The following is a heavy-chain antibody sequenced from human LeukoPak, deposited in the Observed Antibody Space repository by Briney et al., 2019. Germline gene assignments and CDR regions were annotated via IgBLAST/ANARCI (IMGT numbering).Heavy chain of an antibody. Sequence: SQTLSLTCTVSGASIRSGDYYWRWIRQPPGKGLEWIGYIYDSGSTYYNPSLKSRITISVDTSENRFSLKLSSVTATDTAVYYCARDCSGGSCYGAFDIWGQGTMVTVSS. V-gene: IGHV4-30-4*01. CDR1: GASIRSGDYY. J-gene: IGHJ3*02. D-gene: IGHD2-15*01. CDR2: IYDSGST. CDR3: ARDCSGGSCYGAFDI.